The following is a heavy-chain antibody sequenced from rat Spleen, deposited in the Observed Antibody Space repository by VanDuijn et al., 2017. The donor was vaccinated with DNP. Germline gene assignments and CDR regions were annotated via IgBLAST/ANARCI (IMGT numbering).Heavy chain of an antibody. CDR3: ARWTRYFDY. CDR1: GYSITSNY. CDR2: ISYSGST. V-gene: IGHV3-1*01. Sequence: EVYLQESGPGLVKPSQSLSLTCSVTGYSITSNYWGWIRKFPGNKLEYIGHISYSGSTNYNPSLKSRLSITRDTSKNHFFLHLNSVTTEDTATYYCARWTRYFDYWGQGVMVTVSS. J-gene: IGHJ2*01. D-gene: IGHD1-7*01.